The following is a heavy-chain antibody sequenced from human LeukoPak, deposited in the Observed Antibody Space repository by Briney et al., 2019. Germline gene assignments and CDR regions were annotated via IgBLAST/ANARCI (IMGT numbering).Heavy chain of an antibody. J-gene: IGHJ4*02. CDR2: IYYSGST. V-gene: IGHV4-59*01. CDR3: ARFTPYYYGSGSYYNLTPDY. CDR1: GCSISSYY. Sequence: SETLSLTCTASGCSISSYYWSWIRQPPGKGLEWIGYIYYSGSTNYNPSLKSRVTISVDTSKNQFSLKLSSVTAADTAVYYCARFTPYYYGSGSYYNLTPDYWGQGTLVTVSS. D-gene: IGHD3-10*01.